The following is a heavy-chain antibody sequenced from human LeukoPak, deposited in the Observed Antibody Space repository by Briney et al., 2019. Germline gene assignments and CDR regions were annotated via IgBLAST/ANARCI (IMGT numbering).Heavy chain of an antibody. V-gene: IGHV1-8*01. CDR2: MNPNSGNT. D-gene: IGHD4-23*01. CDR1: GYTFTSYG. CDR3: ARTVVTWPAPLAY. J-gene: IGHJ4*02. Sequence: ASVKVSCKASGYTFTSYGISWVRQATGQGLEWMGWMNPNSGNTGYAQKFQGRVTTTRNTSISTAYMELSSLRSEDTAVYYCARTVVTWPAPLAYWGQGTLVTVSS.